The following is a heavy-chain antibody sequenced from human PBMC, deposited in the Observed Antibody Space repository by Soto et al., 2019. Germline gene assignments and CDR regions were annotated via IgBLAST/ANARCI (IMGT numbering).Heavy chain of an antibody. Sequence: GESLKISCKGSGYSFTSYWIGWVRQMPGKGLEWMGIICPGDSDTRYSPSFQGQVTISADKSISTAYLQWSSLKASDTAMYYCARLDSSGYLSRLSPGYYYDGMAVSSQGTTVTVSS. CDR1: GYSFTSYW. V-gene: IGHV5-51*01. D-gene: IGHD3-22*01. J-gene: IGHJ6*02. CDR3: ARLDSSGYLSRLSPGYYYDGMAV. CDR2: ICPGDSDT.